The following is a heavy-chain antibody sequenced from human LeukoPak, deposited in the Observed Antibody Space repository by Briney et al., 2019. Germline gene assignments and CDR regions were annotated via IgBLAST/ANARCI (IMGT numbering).Heavy chain of an antibody. CDR2: IFPGDSDT. D-gene: IGHD2-21*02. CDR1: GCSFNIYW. CDR3: ARWVTADRGKKDAFDI. Sequence: GEPLKISCKASGCSFNIYWIGWVRQMPGKGLEWMGIIFPGDSDTRYSPSFQGQVTFSVDKSITTAYLQWSSLKASDTAMYYCARWVTADRGKKDAFDIWGQGTMVTVSS. V-gene: IGHV5-51*01. J-gene: IGHJ3*02.